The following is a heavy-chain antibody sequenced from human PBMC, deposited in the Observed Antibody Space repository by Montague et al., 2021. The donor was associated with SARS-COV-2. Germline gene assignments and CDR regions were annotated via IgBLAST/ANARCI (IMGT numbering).Heavy chain of an antibody. V-gene: IGHV4-4*02. CDR2: IYHSGNT. Sequence: SETLSLTCAVSGGSTSSSNWWSWVRQPSGKGLEWIGEIYHSGNTNYNPSLQSRFTISVDKSKNQFSLRLSSVTAADTAVYYCARSSILGAHRFDYWGQGTLVTVSS. J-gene: IGHJ4*02. D-gene: IGHD3-16*01. CDR1: GGSTSSSNW. CDR3: ARSSILGAHRFDY.